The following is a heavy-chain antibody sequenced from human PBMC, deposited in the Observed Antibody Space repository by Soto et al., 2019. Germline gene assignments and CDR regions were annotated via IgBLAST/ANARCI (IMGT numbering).Heavy chain of an antibody. Sequence: GXSVEGSCKASAGTFSSDAISWVRQAPGQGLEWMGGIIPIFGTAKYAQKFQGRVTITADKSTSTAYMELSSLRSEDTAAYYCESRIAAAGFADYCQHWGQGTLVIVYS. CDR3: ESRIAAAGFADYCQH. CDR2: IIPIFGTA. CDR1: AGTFSSDA. D-gene: IGHD6-13*01. J-gene: IGHJ1*01. V-gene: IGHV1-69*06.